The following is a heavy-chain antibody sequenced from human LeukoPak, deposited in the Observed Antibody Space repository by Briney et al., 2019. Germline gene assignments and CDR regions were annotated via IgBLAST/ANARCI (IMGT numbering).Heavy chain of an antibody. CDR3: AKDPISSSPKYYFDY. CDR1: GFTFSTYW. Sequence: GGSLRLSCAASGFTFSTYWMTWVRQAPGKGLEWVANLKQDGSEKYYADSVKGRFTISRDNAKSSLYLQMNNLRAEDTAVYYCAKDPISSSPKYYFDYWGQGTLVTVSS. CDR2: LKQDGSEK. J-gene: IGHJ4*02. D-gene: IGHD6-13*01. V-gene: IGHV3-7*01.